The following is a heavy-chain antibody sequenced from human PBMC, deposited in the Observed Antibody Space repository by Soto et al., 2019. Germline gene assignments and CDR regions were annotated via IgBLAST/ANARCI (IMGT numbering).Heavy chain of an antibody. CDR1: GFTFSSYT. CDR2: ISSGSTFI. Sequence: EVQLVESGGGLVKPGGSLRLSCAASGFTFSSYTMNWVRQAPGKGLEWVSFISSGSTFIDYADSVKGRITISRDNAKNSLYLQMHSLRAEDTAVYYCARRTLTGAPTFASWGQGIRVTVSS. CDR3: ARRTLTGAPTFAS. V-gene: IGHV3-21*01. D-gene: IGHD3-9*01. J-gene: IGHJ4*02.